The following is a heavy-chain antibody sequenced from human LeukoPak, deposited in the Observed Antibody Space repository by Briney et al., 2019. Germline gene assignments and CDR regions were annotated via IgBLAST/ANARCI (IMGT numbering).Heavy chain of an antibody. D-gene: IGHD5-24*01. J-gene: IGHJ4*02. CDR1: GFTFSSYG. CDR2: ISYDGSNK. CDR3: ARVPSGGYNLDY. V-gene: IGHV3-30*03. Sequence: PGGSLRLSCAASGFTFSSYGMHWVRQAPGKGLEWVAVISYDGSNKYYADSVKGRFTISRDNAKNSLYLQMNSLRAEDTAVYYCARVPSGGYNLDYWGQGTLVTVSS.